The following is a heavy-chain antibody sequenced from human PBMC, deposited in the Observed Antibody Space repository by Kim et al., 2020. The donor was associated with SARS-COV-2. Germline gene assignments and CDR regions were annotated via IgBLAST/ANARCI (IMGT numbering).Heavy chain of an antibody. Sequence: KLQGRVTMTTDTSTSTAYMELRSLRSDDTAVYYCAREVYRYQLLSYFDYWGQGTLVTVSS. CDR3: AREVYRYQLLSYFDY. D-gene: IGHD2-2*01. J-gene: IGHJ4*02. V-gene: IGHV1-18*01.